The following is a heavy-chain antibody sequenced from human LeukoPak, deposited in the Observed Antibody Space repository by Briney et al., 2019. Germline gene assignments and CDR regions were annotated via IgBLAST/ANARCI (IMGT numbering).Heavy chain of an antibody. V-gene: IGHV1-18*01. CDR1: GYIFTTYA. Sequence: ASLKVSCKASGYIFTTYAINWVRQAPGQGLEWMGWISPYNGNTNYAQNLQGRVTMTTDTSTTTAYMELRSLRSDDTAVYYCARADDSSGHYAPFDMWGQGTMVTVSS. D-gene: IGHD3-22*01. J-gene: IGHJ3*02. CDR2: ISPYNGNT. CDR3: ARADDSSGHYAPFDM.